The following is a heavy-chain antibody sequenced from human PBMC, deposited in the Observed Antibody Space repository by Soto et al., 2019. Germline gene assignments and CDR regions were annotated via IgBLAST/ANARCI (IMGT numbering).Heavy chain of an antibody. J-gene: IGHJ5*02. CDR1: GGSISSGDYY. Sequence: KASETLSLTCTVSGGSISSGDYYWSWIRQPPGKGLEWIGYIYYSGSTYYNPSLKSRVTISVDTSKNQFSLKLSSVTAADTAVYYCARAVAGYGGRWFDPWGQGTLVTVSS. CDR3: ARAVAGYGGRWFDP. CDR2: IYYSGST. D-gene: IGHD6-19*01. V-gene: IGHV4-30-4*01.